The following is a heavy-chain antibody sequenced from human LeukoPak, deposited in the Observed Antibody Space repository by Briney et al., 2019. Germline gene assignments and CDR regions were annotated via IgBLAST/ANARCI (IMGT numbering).Heavy chain of an antibody. V-gene: IGHV3-21*01. D-gene: IGHD6-13*01. J-gene: IGHJ4*02. CDR2: ISSNGYYI. Sequence: PGGSLRLSCAASGFTVSSNYMSWVRQAPGKGLEWVSSISSNGYYIYYADSVKGRFTISRDNAKNSLYLQMDSLRAEDTAMYYCAREGGTYSSNLDYFDYWGQGTLVTVSS. CDR3: AREGGTYSSNLDYFDY. CDR1: GFTVSSNY.